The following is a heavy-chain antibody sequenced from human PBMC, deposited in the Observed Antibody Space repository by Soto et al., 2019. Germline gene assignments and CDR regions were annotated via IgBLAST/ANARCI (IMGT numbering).Heavy chain of an antibody. Sequence: QAGGSLRLSCVAAGFTFSSYGMHWVSQAPGKGLEWVAVISYDGSNKYYADSVKGRFTISRDNSKNTLYLQMNSLRAEDTAVYYCAKPQLAFYYYYGMDVWGQGTTVTVSS. CDR2: ISYDGSNK. CDR3: AKPQLAFYYYYGMDV. D-gene: IGHD2-2*01. CDR1: GFTFSSYG. V-gene: IGHV3-30*18. J-gene: IGHJ6*02.